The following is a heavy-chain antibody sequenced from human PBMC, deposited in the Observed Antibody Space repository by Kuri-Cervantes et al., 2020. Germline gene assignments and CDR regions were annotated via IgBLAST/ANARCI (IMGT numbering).Heavy chain of an antibody. D-gene: IGHD3-10*02. CDR2: IRSKAYGGTT. J-gene: IGHJ6*03. CDR3: ARFPVGMLLDYYYYYVDV. Sequence: GESLKISCTSSGFTFADYALSWVRQAPGKGLECVGFIRSKAYGGTTEYAASVKGRFTISRDDSQSLAYLQMDSLNTEDTAICYCARFPVGMLLDYYYYYVDVWGKGTTVTVSS. V-gene: IGHV3-49*04. CDR1: GFTFADYA.